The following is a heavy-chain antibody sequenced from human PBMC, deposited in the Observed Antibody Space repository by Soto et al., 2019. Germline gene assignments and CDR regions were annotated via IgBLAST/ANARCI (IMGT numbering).Heavy chain of an antibody. D-gene: IGHD5-18*01. Sequence: QVQLQESGPGLVKPSQTLSLTCTVSGDSISSNNNYWSWIRQPPGEGLEWIGFISYSGTTSNSPSLKSRVAISLDTSKNQFSLSLSSVTAADTAVYYCARGRGYSYGLDPWGQGTLVTVSS. V-gene: IGHV4-30-4*01. CDR3: ARGRGYSYGLDP. CDR2: ISYSGTT. J-gene: IGHJ5*02. CDR1: GDSISSNNNY.